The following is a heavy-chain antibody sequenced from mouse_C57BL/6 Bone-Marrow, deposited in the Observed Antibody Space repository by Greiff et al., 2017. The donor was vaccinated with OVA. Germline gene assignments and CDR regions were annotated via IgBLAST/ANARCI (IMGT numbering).Heavy chain of an antibody. J-gene: IGHJ2*01. CDR2: ISSGGSYT. Sequence: EVHLVESGGDLVKPGGSLKLSCAASGFTFSSYGMSWVRQTPDKRLEWVATISSGGSYTYYPDSVKGRFTISRDNAKNTLYLQMSSLKSEDTAMYYCVRHNGYYMFDYGGQGTTLTVSS. D-gene: IGHD2-3*01. CDR1: GFTFSSYG. V-gene: IGHV5-6*01. CDR3: VRHNGYYMFDY.